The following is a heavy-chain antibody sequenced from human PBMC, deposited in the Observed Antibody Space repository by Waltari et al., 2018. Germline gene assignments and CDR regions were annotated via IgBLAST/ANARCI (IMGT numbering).Heavy chain of an antibody. CDR3: AREVGSSWPLDY. Sequence: QVQLMESGGGVVHPGRSLRLSCAASGFTFSNFPIHWVRQAPGKGLEGVAVISSDGTNEHYADSVKGRLTISRDNSKNTLYLEMNSLRGDDTAVYFCAREVGSSWPLDYWGQGTLVTVSS. V-gene: IGHV3-30*01. CDR2: ISSDGTNE. CDR1: GFTFSNFP. D-gene: IGHD6-13*01. J-gene: IGHJ4*02.